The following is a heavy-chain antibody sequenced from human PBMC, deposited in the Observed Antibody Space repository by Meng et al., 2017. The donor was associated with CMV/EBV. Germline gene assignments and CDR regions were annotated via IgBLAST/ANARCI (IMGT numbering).Heavy chain of an antibody. CDR1: GGSVSSNNYY. CDR3: ARDNLGGSYDY. J-gene: IGHJ4*02. V-gene: IGHV4-61*01. Sequence: CTISGGSVSSNNYYWTWIRQPPGKGLEWIGYIYKSGSTNYNPSLKSRVTISADTSKNQFSLKLSSVTAADTAVYYCARDNLGGSYDYWGQGTLVTVSS. CDR2: IYKSGST. D-gene: IGHD1-26*01.